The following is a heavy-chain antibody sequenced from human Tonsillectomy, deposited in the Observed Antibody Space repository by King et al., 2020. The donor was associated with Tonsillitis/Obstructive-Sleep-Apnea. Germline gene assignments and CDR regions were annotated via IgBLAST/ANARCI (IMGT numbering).Heavy chain of an antibody. Sequence: QLQESGPGLVKPSETLSLTCTVSGGSISSYYWSWIRQPPGKGLEWIGYIYYSGRTNYNPSLKSRVTISVDTSKNQFSLKLSSVTAADTAVYYCARAPRISSGYYFHFDYWGQGTLVTVSS. CDR1: GGSISSYY. CDR3: ARAPRISSGYYFHFDY. V-gene: IGHV4-59*01. D-gene: IGHD3-22*01. J-gene: IGHJ4*02. CDR2: IYYSGRT.